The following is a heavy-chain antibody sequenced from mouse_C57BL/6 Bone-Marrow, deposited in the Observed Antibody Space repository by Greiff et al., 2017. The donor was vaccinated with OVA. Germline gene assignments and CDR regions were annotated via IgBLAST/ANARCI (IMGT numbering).Heavy chain of an antibody. Sequence: QVQLQQSGAELVRPGTSVKVSCKASGYAFTNYLIEWVKQRPGQGLEWIGVINPGSGGTNYNEKFKGKATLTADKSSSTAYMQLSSLTSEDSAVYFCARGGRDGYYWFAYWGQGTLVTVSA. CDR2: INPGSGGT. D-gene: IGHD2-3*01. CDR3: ARGGRDGYYWFAY. CDR1: GYAFTNYL. J-gene: IGHJ3*01. V-gene: IGHV1-54*01.